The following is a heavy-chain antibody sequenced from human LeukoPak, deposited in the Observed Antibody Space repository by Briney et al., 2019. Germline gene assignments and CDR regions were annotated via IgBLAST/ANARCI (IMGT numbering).Heavy chain of an antibody. CDR3: AKSSTFGELLPVDY. CDR1: GYTFTSYG. CDR2: ISAYNGNT. J-gene: IGHJ4*02. D-gene: IGHD3-10*01. V-gene: IGHV1-18*01. Sequence: GASVKVSCKASGYTFTSYGISWVRQAPGQGLECMGWISAYNGNTNYAQNLQGRVTMTTDTSTSTAYMELRRLSSDDTAVYYCAKSSTFGELLPVDYWGQGPLVTVSS.